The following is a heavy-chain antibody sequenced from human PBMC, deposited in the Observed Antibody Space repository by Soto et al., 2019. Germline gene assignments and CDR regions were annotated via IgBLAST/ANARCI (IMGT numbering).Heavy chain of an antibody. D-gene: IGHD3-10*01. CDR2: INAGDGNT. Sequence: QVHLVQSGAEVKKPGASVNVSCKASGYIFTNYAIHWVRQAPGQRLEWMGRINAGDGNTRYSQNFQDRDTITRDTSASTAYMQLSSLTSEDSTLYFCARGSVSSDSWGQGTLVTVSS. CDR3: ARGSVSSDS. V-gene: IGHV1-3*01. J-gene: IGHJ4*02. CDR1: GYIFTNYA.